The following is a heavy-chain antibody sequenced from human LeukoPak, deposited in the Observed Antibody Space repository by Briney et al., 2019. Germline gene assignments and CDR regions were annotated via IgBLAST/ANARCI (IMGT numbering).Heavy chain of an antibody. Sequence: PGGSLRLSCAVSGITLSNYGMSWVRQAPGKGLEWVAGISGSGGNTKYADSVKGRFTISRDNPKNTLYLQMNSLRAEDTAVYFCAKRGVVIRVILVGFHKEAYYFESWGQGALVTVSS. D-gene: IGHD3/OR15-3a*01. CDR3: AKRGVVIRVILVGFHKEAYYFES. CDR1: GITLSNYG. J-gene: IGHJ4*02. V-gene: IGHV3-23*01. CDR2: ISGSGGNT.